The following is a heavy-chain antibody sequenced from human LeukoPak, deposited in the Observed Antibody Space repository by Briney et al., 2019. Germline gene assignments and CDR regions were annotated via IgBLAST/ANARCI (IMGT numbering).Heavy chain of an antibody. D-gene: IGHD3-10*01. J-gene: IGHJ4*02. Sequence: PGGSLRLSCAASGFTFSSYSMNWVRQAPGKGLEWVSYISSSSSTIYYADSVKGRFTISRDNAKNSLYLQMNSLRAEDTAVYYCARVILDRSGSPSFDYWGQGTLVTVSS. CDR2: ISSSSSTI. V-gene: IGHV3-48*01. CDR1: GFTFSSYS. CDR3: ARVILDRSGSPSFDY.